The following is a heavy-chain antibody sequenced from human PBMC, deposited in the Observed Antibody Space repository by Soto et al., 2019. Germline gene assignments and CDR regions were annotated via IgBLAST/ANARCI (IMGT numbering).Heavy chain of an antibody. J-gene: IGHJ4*02. Sequence: GGSLRLSCAASGFTFSSYAMHWVRQAPGKGLEWVALISYDGSDKDYADSVKGRFTISRDNSRNTLFLQMNSLRAEDMAVYYCASDYYKYYDSSGYYRSPAYWGQGTLVTVSS. D-gene: IGHD3-22*01. V-gene: IGHV3-30-3*01. CDR1: GFTFSSYA. CDR2: ISYDGSDK. CDR3: ASDYYKYYDSSGYYRSPAY.